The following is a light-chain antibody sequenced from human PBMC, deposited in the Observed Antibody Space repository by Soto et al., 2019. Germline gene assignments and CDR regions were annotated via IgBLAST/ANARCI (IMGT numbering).Light chain of an antibody. J-gene: IGKJ4*01. CDR2: DAS. Sequence: EIVLTQSPATLSSFPGDRVTLSCRASQYINTRLAWYQHRPGQAPRLLIYDASSRATGIPDRFSGSGSGTDFTLTISSLEPEDFAVYYCQQRSNWPLTFGGGTKVDIK. CDR3: QQRSNWPLT. V-gene: IGKV3-11*01. CDR1: QYINTR.